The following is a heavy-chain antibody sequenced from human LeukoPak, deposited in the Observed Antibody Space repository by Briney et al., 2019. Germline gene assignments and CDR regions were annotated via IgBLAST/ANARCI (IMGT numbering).Heavy chain of an antibody. V-gene: IGHV4-4*09. D-gene: IGHD3-3*01. Sequence: SETLSLTCTASGGSISSYYWSWIRQPPGKGLEWIGYIYTSGSTNYNPSLKSRVTISVDTSKNQFSLKLSSVTAADTAVYYCARVLQNYYYLDVWGKGTTVTVSS. CDR2: IYTSGST. CDR1: GGSISSYY. CDR3: ARVLQNYYYLDV. J-gene: IGHJ6*03.